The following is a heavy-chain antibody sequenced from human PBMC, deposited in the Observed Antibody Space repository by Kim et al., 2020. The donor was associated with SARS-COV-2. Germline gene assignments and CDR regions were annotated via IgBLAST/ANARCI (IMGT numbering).Heavy chain of an antibody. D-gene: IGHD3-10*01. V-gene: IGHV1-46*01. CDR1: GYTFTSYY. CDR3: ARAYITMVRGVPGRFDP. CDR2: INPSGGST. J-gene: IGHJ5*02. Sequence: ASVKVSCKASGYTFTSYYMHWVRQAPGQGLEWMGIINPSGGSTSYAQKFQGRVTMTRDTSTSTVYMELSSLRSEDTAVYYCARAYITMVRGVPGRFDPWGQGTLVTVSS.